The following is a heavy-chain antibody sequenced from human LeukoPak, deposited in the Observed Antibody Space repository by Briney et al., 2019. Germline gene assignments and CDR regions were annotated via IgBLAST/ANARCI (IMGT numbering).Heavy chain of an antibody. D-gene: IGHD5-18*01. Sequence: GASVKVSCKASGYTFTGYYMHWVRQAPGQGLEWMGWINPNSGGTNYAQKFQGRVTMTRDTSISTAYMELSRLRSDDTAVYYCAGNIVDTAMDVPFQHWGQGTLVTVSS. CDR2: INPNSGGT. CDR3: AGNIVDTAMDVPFQH. J-gene: IGHJ1*01. V-gene: IGHV1-2*02. CDR1: GYTFTGYY.